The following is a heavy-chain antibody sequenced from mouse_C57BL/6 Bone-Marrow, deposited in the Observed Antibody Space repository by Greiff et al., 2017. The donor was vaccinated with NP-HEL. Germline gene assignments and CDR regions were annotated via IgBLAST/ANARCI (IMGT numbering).Heavy chain of an antibody. D-gene: IGHD2-4*01. J-gene: IGHJ3*01. CDR3: VPRYDSFAY. CDR2: IYPRSGNT. V-gene: IGHV1-81*01. CDR1: GYTFASYG. Sequence: VKLQQSGAELARPGASVKLSCKASGYTFASYGISWVKQRTGQGLEWIGEIYPRSGNTYYNEKFKGKATLTADKSSSTAYMELRSLTSEDSAVYFCVPRYDSFAYWGQGTLVTVSA.